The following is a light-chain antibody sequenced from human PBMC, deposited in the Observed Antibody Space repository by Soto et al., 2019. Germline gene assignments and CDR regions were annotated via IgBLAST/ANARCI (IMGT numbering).Light chain of an antibody. CDR1: SGHSSYA. Sequence: QLVLTQSPSASAPLGASVKLTCTLSSGHSSYAIAWHQQEPEKGPRYLMKLNSDGSHSKGDGIPDRFSGSSSGAERYLTISSLQSDDEADSYCQTWGTGIRVFGGGTKVTVL. V-gene: IGLV4-69*01. CDR3: QTWGTGIRV. CDR2: LNSDGSH. J-gene: IGLJ3*02.